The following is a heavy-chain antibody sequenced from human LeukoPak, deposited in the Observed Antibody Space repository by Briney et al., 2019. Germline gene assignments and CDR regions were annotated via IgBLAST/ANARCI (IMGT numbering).Heavy chain of an antibody. Sequence: GASVKVSCKASGYTFTSYGISWVRQAPGQGLEWTGWISAYNGNTNYAQKFQGRVTMTRDTSTSTVYMELSSLRSEDTAVYYCARDPKSIAAAGTEYWGQGTLVTVSS. CDR2: ISAYNGNT. CDR1: GYTFTSYG. J-gene: IGHJ4*02. D-gene: IGHD6-13*01. CDR3: ARDPKSIAAAGTEY. V-gene: IGHV1-18*01.